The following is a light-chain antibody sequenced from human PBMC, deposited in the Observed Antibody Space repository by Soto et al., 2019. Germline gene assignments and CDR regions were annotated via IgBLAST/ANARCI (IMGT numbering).Light chain of an antibody. CDR2: GAS. CDR1: QSVSSN. CDR3: QQYNNWPPCIA. Sequence: EIGMTQSPATLSVSPGERATLSCRASQSVSSNLAWYQQKPGQAPRLLIYGASNRATGIPARFSGSGSGTEFTLTISSLQSEDFAVYYCQQYNNWPPCIAFGQGTGLEIK. V-gene: IGKV3-15*01. J-gene: IGKJ5*01.